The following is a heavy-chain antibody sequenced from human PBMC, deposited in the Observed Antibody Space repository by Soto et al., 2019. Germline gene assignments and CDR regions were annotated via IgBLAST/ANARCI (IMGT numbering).Heavy chain of an antibody. CDR1: GFTFSTYS. Sequence: PGGSLRLSCAASGFTFSTYSINSVRQAPGKGLEWVSYISSSSSTIFYTDSVKGRFTVSRDNAKNSLYLQMNSLRAEDTAVHYCARPTYYYDSSVPPAYWGQGTLGTVSS. D-gene: IGHD3-22*01. CDR3: ARPTYYYDSSVPPAY. J-gene: IGHJ4*02. CDR2: ISSSSSTI. V-gene: IGHV3-48*01.